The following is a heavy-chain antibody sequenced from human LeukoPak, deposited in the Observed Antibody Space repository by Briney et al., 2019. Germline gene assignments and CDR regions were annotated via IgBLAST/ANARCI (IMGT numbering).Heavy chain of an antibody. Sequence: SETLSLTCAVSGGSISSGGYSWSWIRQPPGKGLEWIGYIYYSGSTYYNPSLKSRVTISVDTSKNQFSLKLSSVTAADTTVYYCARAGEWELLRSSAFDIWGQGTMVTVSS. CDR2: IYYSGST. V-gene: IGHV4-30-4*07. CDR1: GGSISSGGYS. D-gene: IGHD1-26*01. J-gene: IGHJ3*02. CDR3: ARAGEWELLRSSAFDI.